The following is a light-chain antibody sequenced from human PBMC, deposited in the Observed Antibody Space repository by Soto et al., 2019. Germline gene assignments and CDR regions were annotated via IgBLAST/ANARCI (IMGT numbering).Light chain of an antibody. Sequence: EIVLTQSPATLSLSPGERATLSCRASQSVSSYLAWYQQKPGQAPRLLIYDASNRATGIPARFSGSGSGTDFTLTISSLEPEDFAAYYCQQRSTFGQGTRLEIK. CDR2: DAS. CDR1: QSVSSY. CDR3: QQRST. V-gene: IGKV3-11*01. J-gene: IGKJ5*01.